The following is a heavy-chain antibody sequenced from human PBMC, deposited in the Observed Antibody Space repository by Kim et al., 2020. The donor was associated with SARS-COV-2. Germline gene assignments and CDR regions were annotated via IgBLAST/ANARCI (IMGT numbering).Heavy chain of an antibody. J-gene: IGHJ4*02. V-gene: IGHV1-2*02. CDR2: INPNTGGT. D-gene: IGHD1-26*01. Sequence: ASVKVSCKASGYTFTGYYMHWVRQAPGQGLEGMGWINPNTGGTNYAQKFQCRVSMTRDTSIRTAYMELSSLRSDDTAVYFCARVGSGSSPFDSWGQGTLVTVSS. CDR3: ARVGSGSSPFDS. CDR1: GYTFTGYY.